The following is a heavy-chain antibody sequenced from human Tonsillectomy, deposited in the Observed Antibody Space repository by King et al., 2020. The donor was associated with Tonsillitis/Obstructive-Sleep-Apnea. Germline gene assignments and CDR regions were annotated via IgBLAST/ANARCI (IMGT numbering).Heavy chain of an antibody. V-gene: IGHV3-33*06. D-gene: IGHD3-3*02. Sequence: VQLVESGGGVVQPGRSLRLSCASSGVNFNDYGMHWVRQAPGKGLEWVAVIGYDSSNKEYAASVKGRCTLSRDNSKNTVNLQIDNLRAEDTAVYYCAKSEGHFAEPIDFWGQGTLVTVSS. CDR2: IGYDSSNK. CDR3: AKSEGHFAEPIDF. J-gene: IGHJ4*02. CDR1: GVNFNDYG.